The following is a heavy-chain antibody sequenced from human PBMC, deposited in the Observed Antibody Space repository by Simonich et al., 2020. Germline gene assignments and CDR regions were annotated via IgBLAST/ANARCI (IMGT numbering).Heavy chain of an antibody. J-gene: IGHJ4*02. Sequence: EVQLVESGGGLVQPGGSLRLSCAASGFTFSSYEMNWVRQAPGKGRGWFSYISSSGSTIYYADSVKGRFTISRDNAKNSLYLQMNSLRAEDTAVYYCARHYYGDYYFDYWGQGTLVTVSS. CDR1: GFTFSSYE. CDR3: ARHYYGDYYFDY. CDR2: ISSSGSTI. V-gene: IGHV3-48*03. D-gene: IGHD4-17*01.